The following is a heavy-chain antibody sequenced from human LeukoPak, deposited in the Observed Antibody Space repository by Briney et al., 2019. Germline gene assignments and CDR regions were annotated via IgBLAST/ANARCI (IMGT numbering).Heavy chain of an antibody. D-gene: IGHD3-10*01. CDR2: IYHSGST. CDR3: AIKSYGSGRSFDY. J-gene: IGHJ4*02. Sequence: GSLRLSCAASEFTFISYAMNWVRQAPGKGLEWIGEIYHSGSTNYNPSLKSRVTVSVDKSKNQFSLKLSFVTAADTAVYYCAIKSYGSGRSFDYWGQGILVTVSS. V-gene: IGHV4-4*02. CDR1: EFTFISYAM.